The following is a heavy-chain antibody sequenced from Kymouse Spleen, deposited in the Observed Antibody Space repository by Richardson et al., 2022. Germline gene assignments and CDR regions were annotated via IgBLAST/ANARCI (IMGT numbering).Heavy chain of an antibody. CDR1: GGSISSSSYY. CDR3: ASLTYYYDSSGYPDV. J-gene: IGHJ6*02. Sequence: QLQLQESGPGLVKPSETLSLTCTVSGGSISSSSYYWGWIRQPPGKGLEWIGSIYYSGSTYYNPSLKSRVTISVDTSKNQFSLKLSSVTAADTAVYYCASLTYYYDSSGYPDVWGQGTTVTVSS. V-gene: IGHV4-39*01. D-gene: IGHD3-22*01. CDR2: IYYSGST.